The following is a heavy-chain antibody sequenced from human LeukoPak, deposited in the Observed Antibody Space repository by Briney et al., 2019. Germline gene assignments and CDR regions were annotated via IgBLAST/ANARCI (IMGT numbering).Heavy chain of an antibody. CDR1: GGSISSSSYY. Sequence: SETLSLTCTVSGGSISSSSYYWGWIRQPPGKGLEWIGSIYYSGSTYYNPSLKSRVTISVDTSKNQFSLKLSSVTAADTAVYYCARNLIPEQLVLNFWGQGTLVTVSS. V-gene: IGHV4-39*01. CDR3: ARNLIPEQLVLNF. D-gene: IGHD6-13*01. J-gene: IGHJ4*02. CDR2: IYYSGST.